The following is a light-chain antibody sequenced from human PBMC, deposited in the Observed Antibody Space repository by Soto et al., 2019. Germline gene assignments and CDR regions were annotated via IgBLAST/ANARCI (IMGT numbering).Light chain of an antibody. V-gene: IGLV2-8*01. CDR3: SSFSGTNHYV. Sequence: QSALTQPPSASGSPGQSVTISCTGTSSDVGDYNFVSWYQQHPGKAPKLMIYEVSARPSGVPDRFSGSKSGNTASLTVSGLRAEDEADYYCSSFSGTNHYVFGTGTKVTVL. CDR1: SSDVGDYNF. CDR2: EVS. J-gene: IGLJ1*01.